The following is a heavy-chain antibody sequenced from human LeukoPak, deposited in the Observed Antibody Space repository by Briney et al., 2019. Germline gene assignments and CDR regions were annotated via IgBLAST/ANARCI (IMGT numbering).Heavy chain of an antibody. D-gene: IGHD6-19*01. CDR2: IYKSGST. V-gene: IGHV4-39*01. Sequence: PSETLSLTCTVSGFPISTDNYYWGWIRQPPGKGLEWIGNIYKSGSTYYNPSLKSRVTITADTSKNQFSLKLGSVTAADAAIYYCARGQWLGHWGQGTLSPSPQ. J-gene: IGHJ4*02. CDR3: ARGQWLGH. CDR1: GFPISTDNYY.